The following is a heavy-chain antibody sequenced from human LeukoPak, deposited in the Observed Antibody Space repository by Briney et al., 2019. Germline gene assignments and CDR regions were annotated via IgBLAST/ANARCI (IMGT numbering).Heavy chain of an antibody. CDR2: IDHSGST. J-gene: IGHJ4*02. D-gene: IGHD5-12*01. Sequence: SETLSLTCAVSGGSISSNWWSWVRQPPGKGLEWIGEIDHSGSTNYNPSLKSRVTISVDKSESQFSLKLSSVTAADTAVYYCARVSGYDWESFYDYWGQGTLVTVSS. V-gene: IGHV4-4*02. CDR3: ARVSGYDWESFYDY. CDR1: GGSISSNW.